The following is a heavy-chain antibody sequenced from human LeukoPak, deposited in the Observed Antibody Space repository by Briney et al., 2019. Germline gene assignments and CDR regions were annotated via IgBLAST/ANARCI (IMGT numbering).Heavy chain of an antibody. Sequence: EAAVKVSCKASGYTFTGYYMHWVRQAPGQGLEWMGWINPNSGGTNYAQKFQGRVTMTRDTSISTAYMELSRLRFDDTAVYYCARSSSSYCGGDCYADAFDIWGQGTMVTVSS. CDR2: INPNSGGT. V-gene: IGHV1-2*02. CDR3: ARSSSSYCGGDCYADAFDI. CDR1: GYTFTGYY. D-gene: IGHD2-21*02. J-gene: IGHJ3*02.